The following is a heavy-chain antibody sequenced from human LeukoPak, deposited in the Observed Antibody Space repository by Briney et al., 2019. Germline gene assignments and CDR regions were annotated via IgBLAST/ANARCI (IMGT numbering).Heavy chain of an antibody. CDR2: IYTSGST. J-gene: IGHJ4*02. V-gene: IGHV4-4*07. CDR3: ASSSSGWFWNY. D-gene: IGHD6-19*01. Sequence: SETLSLNCIVSGGSISSSYWSWIRQPAGKGLEWIGRIYTSGSTNYNPSLKSRVTMSIDTSKKQFSLNLSSVTAADTAVYYCASSSSGWFWNYWGQGTLVTVSS. CDR1: GGSISSSY.